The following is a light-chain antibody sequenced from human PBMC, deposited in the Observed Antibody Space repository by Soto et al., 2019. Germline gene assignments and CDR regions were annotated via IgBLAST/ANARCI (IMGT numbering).Light chain of an antibody. J-gene: IGLJ1*01. Sequence: QSVLTQPPSASGAPGQSVTISCTGTSSDVGGYNYVSWYQQHPGKAPQLVIYGVNKRASGVPDRFSGSKSGNTASLTVFGLQAEDEADYYCSSYAGSNILYVFGTGTKVTVL. V-gene: IGLV2-8*01. CDR3: SSYAGSNILYV. CDR1: SSDVGGYNY. CDR2: GVN.